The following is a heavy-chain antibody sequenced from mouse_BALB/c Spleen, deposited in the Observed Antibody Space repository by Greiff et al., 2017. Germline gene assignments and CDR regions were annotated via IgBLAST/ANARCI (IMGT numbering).Heavy chain of an antibody. CDR3: ARWGGETYAMDY. J-gene: IGHJ4*01. CDR2: ISYSGST. Sequence: EVKLLESGPGLVKPSQSLSLTCTVTGYSITSDYAWNWIRQFPGNKLEWMGYISYSGSTSYNPSLKSRISITRDTSKNQFFLQLNSVTTEDTATYYCARWGGETYAMDYWGQGTSVTVSS. CDR1: GYSITSDYA. V-gene: IGHV3-2*02.